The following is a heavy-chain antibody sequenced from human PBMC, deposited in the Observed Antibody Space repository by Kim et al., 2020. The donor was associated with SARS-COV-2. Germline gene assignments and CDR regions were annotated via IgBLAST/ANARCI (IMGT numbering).Heavy chain of an antibody. CDR1: GGSFSGYY. V-gene: IGHV4-34*01. CDR2: INHSGST. CDR3: ARASLPRGSGSYYIEVSPMSRPSYDY. Sequence: SETLSLTCAVYGGSFSGYYWSWIRQPPGKGLEWIGEINHSGSTNYNPSLKSRVTISVDTSKNQFSLKLSSVTAADTAVYYCARASLPRGSGSYYIEVSPMSRPSYDYWGQGTLVTVSS. J-gene: IGHJ4*02. D-gene: IGHD3-10*01.